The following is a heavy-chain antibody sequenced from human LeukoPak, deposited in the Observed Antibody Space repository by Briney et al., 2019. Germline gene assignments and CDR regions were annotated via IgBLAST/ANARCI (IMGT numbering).Heavy chain of an antibody. CDR2: RHSSGTT. Sequence: SETLSLTCTVSGGFVSSHNYHWTWIRQPPGKGLEWIGYRHSSGTTRYSPSLESRVTISVDASKNQFSLKLTSVTSSDTAVYYCVRRGNNFLTGHDTWGQGTLVTVSS. J-gene: IGHJ5*02. CDR3: VRRGNNFLTGHDT. CDR1: GGFVSSHNYH. D-gene: IGHD3/OR15-3a*01. V-gene: IGHV4-61*01.